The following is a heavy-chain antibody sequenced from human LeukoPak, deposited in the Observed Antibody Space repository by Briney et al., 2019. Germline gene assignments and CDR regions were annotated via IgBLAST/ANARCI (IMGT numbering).Heavy chain of an antibody. Sequence: QPGGSLRLSCAASGFTFDDYLIHWVRQVPGKGLEWVSLISWDGDSTYYADSGKGRFTISRDNSKNSLYLQMNSLRTEDTALYYCAKARGLIGGAFDLWGQGTMVTVSS. CDR3: AKARGLIGGAFDL. CDR2: ISWDGDST. D-gene: IGHD3-22*01. J-gene: IGHJ3*01. V-gene: IGHV3-43*01. CDR1: GFTFDDYL.